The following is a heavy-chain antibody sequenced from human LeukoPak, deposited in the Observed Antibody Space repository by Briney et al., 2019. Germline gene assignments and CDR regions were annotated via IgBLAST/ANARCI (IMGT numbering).Heavy chain of an antibody. CDR1: GFTFSSYS. D-gene: IGHD6-19*01. CDR3: ARDQRTVAGLGAFDI. CDR2: ISSSSNYI. J-gene: IGHJ3*02. Sequence: PGGSLRLSCAASGFTFSSYSMNWVRQAPGKGLEWVSSISSSSNYIYYADSVKGRFTISRDNAKNSLYLQMNSLRAEDTAVYYCARDQRTVAGLGAFDIWGQGTMVTVSS. V-gene: IGHV3-21*01.